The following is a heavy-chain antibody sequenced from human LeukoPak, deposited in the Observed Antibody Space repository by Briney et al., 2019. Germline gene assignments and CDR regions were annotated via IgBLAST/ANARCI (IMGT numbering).Heavy chain of an antibody. CDR1: GSSFTSYW. CDR2: IYPGDSDI. V-gene: IGHV5-51*01. Sequence: GESLKISCWDSGSSFTSYWIGWVRQMPGKGLEWMGIIYPGDSDIRYSPSFQGQVTISADKSISTAYLQWSSLRASDTAIYYCARLKTTVTAYFDYWGQGTLVTVSS. D-gene: IGHD4-17*01. CDR3: ARLKTTVTAYFDY. J-gene: IGHJ4*02.